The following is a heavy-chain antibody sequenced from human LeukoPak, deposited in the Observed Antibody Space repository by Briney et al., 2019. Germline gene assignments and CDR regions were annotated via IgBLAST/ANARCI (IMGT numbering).Heavy chain of an antibody. CDR3: ARQEGSGWYPYYYYYMDV. J-gene: IGHJ6*03. Sequence: ASVKVSCKASGYTFTSYGISWVRQAPGQGLEWMGWVSAYNGNTNYAQKLQGRVTMTTDTSTSTAYMELRSLRSDDTAVYYCARQEGSGWYPYYYYYMDVWGKGTTVTVSS. V-gene: IGHV1-18*01. D-gene: IGHD6-19*01. CDR1: GYTFTSYG. CDR2: VSAYNGNT.